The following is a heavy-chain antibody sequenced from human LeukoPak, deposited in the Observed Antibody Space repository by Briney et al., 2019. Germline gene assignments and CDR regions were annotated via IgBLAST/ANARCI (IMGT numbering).Heavy chain of an antibody. D-gene: IGHD6-13*01. Sequence: ASVKVSCKASGYTFTSYAMHWVRQAPGQRLEWMGWINAGNGNTKYSQKFQGRVTITRDTSASTAYMELSSLRSEDTAVYYCARLTRYSSSWGTEYFQHWGQGTLVTVSS. CDR1: GYTFTSYA. CDR2: INAGNGNT. CDR3: ARLTRYSSSWGTEYFQH. V-gene: IGHV1-3*01. J-gene: IGHJ1*01.